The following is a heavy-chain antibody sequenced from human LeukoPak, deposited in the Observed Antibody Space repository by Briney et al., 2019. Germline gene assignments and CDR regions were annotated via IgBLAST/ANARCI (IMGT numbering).Heavy chain of an antibody. D-gene: IGHD6-19*01. CDR3: AGAHPKQWLGIYYYYYMDV. Sequence: PSETLSLTCTVSGGSISGYYWSWIRQPPGKGLEWIGYIYYSGGANYNPSLKSRVTMSVDTSRNQFSLKMYSVTAADTAVYYCAGAHPKQWLGIYYYYYMDVWGKGTTVTVSS. V-gene: IGHV4-59*01. J-gene: IGHJ6*03. CDR2: IYYSGGA. CDR1: GGSISGYY.